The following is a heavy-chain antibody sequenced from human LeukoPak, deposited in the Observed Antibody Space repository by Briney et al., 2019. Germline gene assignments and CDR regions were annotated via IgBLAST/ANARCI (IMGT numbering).Heavy chain of an antibody. Sequence: SQTLSLTCTVSGGSISSGGYYWSWIRQHPGKGLEWIGYIYYSGSTYYNPSLKSRVTISVDKSKNQFSLKLSSVTAADTAVYYCAREQQWLAAMDYWGQGTLVTVSS. J-gene: IGHJ4*02. V-gene: IGHV4-31*03. CDR1: GGSISSGGYY. D-gene: IGHD6-19*01. CDR3: AREQQWLAAMDY. CDR2: IYYSGST.